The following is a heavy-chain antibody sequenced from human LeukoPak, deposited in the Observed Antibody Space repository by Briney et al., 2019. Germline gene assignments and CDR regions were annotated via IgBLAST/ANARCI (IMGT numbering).Heavy chain of an antibody. D-gene: IGHD2-15*01. CDR1: EYSFATYW. CDR2: IFPGDSDT. Sequence: GESLQISCKGSEYSFATYWIGWVRQMPGQGLEWMGIIFPGDSDTRHSPSVQGQVTISADKSISTAYLQWSSLKASDTAIYYCASEYCSGGNCYFDYWGQGTLVTVSS. CDR3: ASEYCSGGNCYFDY. J-gene: IGHJ4*02. V-gene: IGHV5-51*01.